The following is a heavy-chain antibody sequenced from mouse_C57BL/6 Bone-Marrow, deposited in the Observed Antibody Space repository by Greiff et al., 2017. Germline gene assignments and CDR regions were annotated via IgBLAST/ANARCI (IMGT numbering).Heavy chain of an antibody. CDR2: IHPSDSDT. D-gene: IGHD1-1*02. Sequence: QVQLQQSGAELVKPGASVKVSCTASGYTFTSYWMHWVKQRPGQGLEWIGRIHPSDSDTNYNQKFKGKATLTVDKSSSTADMQLSSLTSEDSAVYYCAIEHTIYWYFDVWGTGTTVTVSS. CDR1: GYTFTSYW. CDR3: AIEHTIYWYFDV. J-gene: IGHJ1*03. V-gene: IGHV1-74*01.